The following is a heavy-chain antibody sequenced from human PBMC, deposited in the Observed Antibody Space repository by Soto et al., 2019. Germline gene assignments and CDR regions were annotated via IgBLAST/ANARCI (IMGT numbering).Heavy chain of an antibody. J-gene: IGHJ2*01. V-gene: IGHV4-34*01. CDR2: INDRGSI. CDR3: ARESHDILTGPPWVWYFDL. CDR1: GGSFSGYY. Sequence: QVQLQQWGAGPLRPLETLSLTCGVSGGSFSGYYWAWIRQSPGKGLEWIGEINDRGSINYNPSLNRRVSSSVDTSKNHYSLNLRSVTAADTAVYYCARESHDILTGPPWVWYFDLWGRGTLVTVSS. D-gene: IGHD3-9*01.